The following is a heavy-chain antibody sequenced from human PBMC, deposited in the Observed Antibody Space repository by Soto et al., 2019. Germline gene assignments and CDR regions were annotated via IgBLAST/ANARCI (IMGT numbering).Heavy chain of an antibody. CDR2: IKSKIDGGTT. V-gene: IGHV3-15*05. CDR1: GFIFTNAW. Sequence: EVQLVESGGGLVKPGGSLRVSCAASGFIFTNAWMSWVRQAPGKGLEWVGRIKSKIDGGTTDYAAPVKGRFTISRDDSKNTLYLQMNSLKTEDTAVYYCSTDSARWFRESSNYYYGMDVWGQGTTVTVSS. J-gene: IGHJ6*02. CDR3: STDSARWFRESSNYYYGMDV. D-gene: IGHD3-10*01.